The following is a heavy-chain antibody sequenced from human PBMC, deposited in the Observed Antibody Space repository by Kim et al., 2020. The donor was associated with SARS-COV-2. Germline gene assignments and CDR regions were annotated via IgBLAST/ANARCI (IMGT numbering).Heavy chain of an antibody. Sequence: GGSLRLSCAASGFTFSSYWMSWVRQAPGKGLEWVANIKQDGSEKYYVDSVKGRFTISRDNAKNSLYLQMNSLRAEDTAVYYCARDSSYYGYGSFLDGMGVWGQGSTRSVSS. D-gene: IGHD3-10*01. J-gene: IGHJ6*02. CDR3: ARDSSYYGYGSFLDGMGV. CDR2: IKQDGSEK. V-gene: IGHV3-7*03. CDR1: GFTFSSYW.